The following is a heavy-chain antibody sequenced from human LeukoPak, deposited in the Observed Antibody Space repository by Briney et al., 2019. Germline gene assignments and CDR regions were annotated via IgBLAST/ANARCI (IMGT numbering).Heavy chain of an antibody. CDR2: IRSKANSYAT. J-gene: IGHJ4*02. Sequence: GGPLDPSFEAPGFTFIGSVMTWVGQPSGKGRDWVGRIRSKANSYATAYAASVKGRFTISRDDSKNTAYLQMNSLKTEDTAVYYCTRHSPYEDLDWGQGTLVTVSS. D-gene: IGHD5-12*01. CDR1: GFTFIGSV. V-gene: IGHV3-73*01. CDR3: TRHSPYEDLD.